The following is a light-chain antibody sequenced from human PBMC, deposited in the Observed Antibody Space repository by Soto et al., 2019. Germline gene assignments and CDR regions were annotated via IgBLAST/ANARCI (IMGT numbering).Light chain of an antibody. CDR2: DIS. Sequence: EVVMTQSPATLSVSPGERATLSCRASQTVRRNLAWYKQRPGQAPRLLIYDISNRAAGVPARLSRSGSETEFTLTIRSMKSEDSAVYFCQQYNNRPSFGQGTRLEIK. V-gene: IGKV3-15*01. CDR3: QQYNNRPS. J-gene: IGKJ5*01. CDR1: QTVRRN.